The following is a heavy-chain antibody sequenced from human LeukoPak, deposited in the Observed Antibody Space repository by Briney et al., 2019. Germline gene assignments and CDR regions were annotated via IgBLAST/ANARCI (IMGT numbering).Heavy chain of an antibody. CDR1: GYTFTHYA. Sequence: GASVKVSCKASGYTFTHYAVHWVRQAPGKRLEWMGWTNVANDYTESSQKFQDRFIITSDPSATTVYMELSSLRSEDTAVYYCARDDFSTYAGLNYFDYWGQGSLVTVSS. J-gene: IGHJ4*02. CDR2: TNVANDYT. D-gene: IGHD4-11*01. CDR3: ARDDFSTYAGLNYFDY. V-gene: IGHV1-3*01.